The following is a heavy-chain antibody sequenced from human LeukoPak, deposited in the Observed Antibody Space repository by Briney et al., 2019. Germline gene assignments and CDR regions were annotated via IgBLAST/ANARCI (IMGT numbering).Heavy chain of an antibody. J-gene: IGHJ5*02. CDR2: INPSGDNT. Sequence: ASVKVSCKASGYTFTNNYMHWVRQAPGQGLEWMGIINPSGDNTWYAQKFQGRVTMTRDMATSTDYMEVSSLKSEDTAVYYCARDNSQGDSAWWFDPWGQGALVTVSS. CDR1: GYTFTNNY. CDR3: ARDNSQGDSAWWFDP. V-gene: IGHV1-46*01. D-gene: IGHD1-26*01.